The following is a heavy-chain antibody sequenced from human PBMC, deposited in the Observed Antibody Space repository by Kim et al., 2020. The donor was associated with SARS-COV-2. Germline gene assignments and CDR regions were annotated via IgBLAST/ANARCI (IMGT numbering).Heavy chain of an antibody. V-gene: IGHV1-18*01. CDR1: GYTFTSYG. CDR3: ARDWAGITIFGVVMDVYYYHYYGMDV. D-gene: IGHD3-3*01. Sequence: ASVKVSCKASGYTFTSYGISWVRQAPGQGLEWMGWISAYNGNTNYAQKLQGRVTMTTDTSTSTAYMELRSLRSDDTAVYYCARDWAGITIFGVVMDVYYYHYYGMDVWGQGTTVTVSS. CDR2: ISAYNGNT. J-gene: IGHJ6*02.